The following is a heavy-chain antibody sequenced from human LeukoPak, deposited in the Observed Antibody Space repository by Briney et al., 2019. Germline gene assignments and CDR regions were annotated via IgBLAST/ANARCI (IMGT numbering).Heavy chain of an antibody. CDR1: GYSFTNYW. CDR2: IYPADSDS. Sequence: GESLKISCKGSGYSFTNYWIGWVRQMPGKGLEWMGIIYPADSDSRYSPSCQGQVIISADKSIRTAYLQWSSLKASDTAIYYCARLTGDRTFDIWGQGTMVTISS. D-gene: IGHD7-27*01. J-gene: IGHJ3*02. CDR3: ARLTGDRTFDI. V-gene: IGHV5-51*01.